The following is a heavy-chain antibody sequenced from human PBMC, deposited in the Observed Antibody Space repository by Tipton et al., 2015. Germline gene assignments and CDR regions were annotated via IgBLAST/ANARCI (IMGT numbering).Heavy chain of an antibody. CDR1: GGTFDNYV. CDR3: ATEPPMVRGVVISPGV. J-gene: IGHJ4*02. CDR2: IIPIFGPA. V-gene: IGHV1-69*01. Sequence: QSGAEVKKPGSSVKVSCKASGGTFDNYVIIWVRQAPGQGLEWMGGIIPIFGPANYAQKFQGRVTITADESTSTAYMELSSLRSEDTAVYYCATEPPMVRGVVISPGVWGQGTLVTVSS. D-gene: IGHD3-10*01.